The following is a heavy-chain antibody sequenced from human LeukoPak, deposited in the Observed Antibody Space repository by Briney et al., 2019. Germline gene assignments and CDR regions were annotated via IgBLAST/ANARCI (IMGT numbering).Heavy chain of an antibody. D-gene: IGHD3-16*01. CDR3: ARANYDYVWGRTYSLDY. CDR2: ISSSGSTI. J-gene: IGHJ4*02. Sequence: GGSLRLSCAASGFTYSSYEMNWVRQAPGKGLEWVSYISSSGSTIYYADSVKGRFTISRDNAKNSLYLQMNSLRAEDTAVYYCARANYDYVWGRTYSLDYWGQGTLVTVSS. V-gene: IGHV3-48*03. CDR1: GFTYSSYE.